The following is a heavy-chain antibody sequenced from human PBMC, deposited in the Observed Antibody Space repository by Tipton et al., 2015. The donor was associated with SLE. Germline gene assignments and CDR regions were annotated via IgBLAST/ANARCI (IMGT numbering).Heavy chain of an antibody. CDR2: IGHSGTP. J-gene: IGHJ4*02. V-gene: IGHV4-34*01. Sequence: TLSLTCAVSGGSFTGYSWNWIRQSPGKGLEWIGAIGHSGTPNYNPSLKSRGTFSLDTSKNHFSLSLTSVTAADTAVYYCARPSRGHGDYDNWGQGTQVTVSS. CDR1: GGSFTGYS. D-gene: IGHD4-17*01. CDR3: ARPSRGHGDYDN.